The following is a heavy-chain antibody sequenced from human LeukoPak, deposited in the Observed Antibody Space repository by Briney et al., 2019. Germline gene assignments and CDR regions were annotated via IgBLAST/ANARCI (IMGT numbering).Heavy chain of an antibody. CDR1: GYTFTSYY. CDR3: ARGFDWLEYYFDY. Sequence: GASVKVSCKASGYTFTSYYMHWVRQAPGQGLEWMGWINPNSGGTDYSRKFQGRGTMTRDTSISTAYMELNRLRSDDTAVYYCARGFDWLEYYFDYWGQGTLVTVSS. V-gene: IGHV1-2*02. J-gene: IGHJ4*02. D-gene: IGHD3-9*01. CDR2: INPNSGGT.